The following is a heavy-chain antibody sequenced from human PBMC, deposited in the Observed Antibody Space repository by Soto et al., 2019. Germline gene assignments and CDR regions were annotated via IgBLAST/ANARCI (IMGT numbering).Heavy chain of an antibody. CDR1: GYTFTSYG. CDR2: ISAYNGNT. V-gene: IGHV1-18*01. J-gene: IGHJ4*02. D-gene: IGHD3-22*01. CDR3: ARVRRTMIVVGRTFDY. Sequence: QVQLVQSGAEVKKPGASVKVSCKASGYTFTSYGISWVRQAPGQGLEWMGWISAYNGNTNYAQKFQGRVTMTRDTSISTAYMELSRLRSDDTAVYYCARVRRTMIVVGRTFDYWGQGTLVTVSS.